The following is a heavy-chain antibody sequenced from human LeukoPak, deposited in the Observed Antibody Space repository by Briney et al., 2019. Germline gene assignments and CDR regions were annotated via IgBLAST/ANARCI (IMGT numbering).Heavy chain of an antibody. CDR1: GYTFTSYV. CDR3: ASAAGYCSGGSCYLNWFDP. D-gene: IGHD2-15*01. J-gene: IGHJ5*02. V-gene: IGHV1-3*01. Sequence: ASVKVSCKASGYTFTSYVIHWVRQAPGKRLEWMGWINAGNGNTKYSQKFQGRVTITRDTSASTAYMELSSLRSEDTAVYYCASAAGYCSGGSCYLNWFDPGAKETLVTVS. CDR2: INAGNGNT.